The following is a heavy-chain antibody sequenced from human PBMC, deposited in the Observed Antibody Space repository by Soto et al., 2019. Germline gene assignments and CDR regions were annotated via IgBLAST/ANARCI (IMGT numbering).Heavy chain of an antibody. CDR2: INAGNGNT. D-gene: IGHD2-15*01. CDR1: GYTFTSYA. CDR3: ARGAVVVVVAHFDY. Sequence: QVQLVQSGAEVKKPGASVKVSCKASGYTFTSYAMHWVRQAPGQRLEWMGWINAGNGNTKYSQKFQGRVTITRDTSASTAYMELSSLRSEDTAVYYCARGAVVVVVAHFDYWGQGTLVTVSS. J-gene: IGHJ4*02. V-gene: IGHV1-3*01.